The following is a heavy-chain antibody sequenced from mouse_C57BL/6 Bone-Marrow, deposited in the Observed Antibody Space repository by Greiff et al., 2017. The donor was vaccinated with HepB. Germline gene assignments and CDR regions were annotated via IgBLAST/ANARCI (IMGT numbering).Heavy chain of an antibody. D-gene: IGHD4-1*01. CDR3: ARSNWEGDYFDY. J-gene: IGHJ2*01. V-gene: IGHV5-15*04. CDR2: ISNLAYSI. CDR1: GFTFSDYG. Sequence: VMLVESGGGLVQPGGSLKLSCAASGFTFSDYGMAWVRQAPRKGPEWVAFISNLAYSIYYADTVTGRFTISRENAKNTLYLEMSSLRSEDTAMYYCARSNWEGDYFDYWGQGTTLTVSS.